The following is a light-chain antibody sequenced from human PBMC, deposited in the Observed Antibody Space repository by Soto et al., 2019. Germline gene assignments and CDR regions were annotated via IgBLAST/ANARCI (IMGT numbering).Light chain of an antibody. J-gene: IGKJ1*01. V-gene: IGKV3-20*01. Sequence: EIVFTQSPGTLSLSPGERATLCCRASQSVSSIYLAWYQQKPGQAPRLRIYGASSRATGIPDRFSGSGSGTDFTLTISRLEPEDFAVYYCQQYGSSPWTFGQGTKVDIK. CDR1: QSVSSIY. CDR3: QQYGSSPWT. CDR2: GAS.